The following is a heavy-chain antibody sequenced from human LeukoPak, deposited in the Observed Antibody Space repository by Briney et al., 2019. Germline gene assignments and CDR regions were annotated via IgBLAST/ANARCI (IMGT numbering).Heavy chain of an antibody. Sequence: GGSIRLSCATYGFTLRNAWISWVRQAPGKGLEWVGRMRSEARGGTPDYAALVKGRFIISIDDSRSTLYLQMHSLETEDTALYYCTTEGFTYGHHALGIWGQGTVVTVSS. CDR2: MRSEARGGTP. CDR1: GFTLRNAW. D-gene: IGHD5-18*01. J-gene: IGHJ3*02. CDR3: TTEGFTYGHHALGI. V-gene: IGHV3-15*01.